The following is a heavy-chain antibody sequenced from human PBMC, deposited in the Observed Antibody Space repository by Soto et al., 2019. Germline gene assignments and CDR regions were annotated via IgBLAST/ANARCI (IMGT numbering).Heavy chain of an antibody. D-gene: IGHD6-19*01. Sequence: GGSLRLSCAASGFTFSNYWMHWVRQAPGKGLVWVSRINTDGTYTTNADSVKGRFTISRDNAKNTLYLQMNSLRVEDTAVYYCAREAFSSGWYGGDYFDNWGQGTLVTVSS. CDR3: AREAFSSGWYGGDYFDN. J-gene: IGHJ4*02. CDR2: INTDGTYT. CDR1: GFTFSNYW. V-gene: IGHV3-74*03.